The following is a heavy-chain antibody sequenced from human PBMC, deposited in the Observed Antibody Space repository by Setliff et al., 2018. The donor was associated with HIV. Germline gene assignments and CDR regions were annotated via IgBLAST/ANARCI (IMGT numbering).Heavy chain of an antibody. CDR3: ARGGARSHGATRVAGAFDI. V-gene: IGHV1-18*01. CDR2: ISAYNGNT. CDR1: GGTFSSYA. Sequence: ASVKVSCKASGGTFSSYAISWVRQAPGQGLEWMGWISAYNGNTNYAQTLQGRVTMTTDTSTSTAYMELSSLRSEDTAVYYCARGGARSHGATRVAGAFDIWGQGAMVTVSS. J-gene: IGHJ3*02. D-gene: IGHD1-26*01.